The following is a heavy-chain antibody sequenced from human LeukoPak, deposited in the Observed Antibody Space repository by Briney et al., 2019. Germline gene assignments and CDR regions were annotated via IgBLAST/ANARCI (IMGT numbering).Heavy chain of an antibody. Sequence: GGSLRLSCTASGFTFSCYAMSWVRQAPGKVLEWVSAISGTGGSTYYADSVNGRFTISRDNSKNTLYLQMNSMRAEDTAVYYCAKRPRIAAPGTGDWFDPWGQGTLVTVSS. CDR2: ISGTGGST. V-gene: IGHV3-23*01. D-gene: IGHD6-13*01. J-gene: IGHJ5*02. CDR3: AKRPRIAAPGTGDWFDP. CDR1: GFTFSCYA.